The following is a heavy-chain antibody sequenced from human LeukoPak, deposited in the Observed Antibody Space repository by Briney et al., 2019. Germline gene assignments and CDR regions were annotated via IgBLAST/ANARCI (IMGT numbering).Heavy chain of an antibody. Sequence: GGSLRLSRAASGFSLSGYWMTWVRQAPGKSLEWVARLHADGVEQNYVDSVTGRFTMSRDNAKNSLDLQMNSLRVEDTAVYYCARGGYSFDYLGQGTLVAVSS. J-gene: IGHJ4*02. D-gene: IGHD5-18*01. CDR2: LHADGVEQ. CDR3: ARGGYSFDY. V-gene: IGHV3-7*01. CDR1: GFSLSGYW.